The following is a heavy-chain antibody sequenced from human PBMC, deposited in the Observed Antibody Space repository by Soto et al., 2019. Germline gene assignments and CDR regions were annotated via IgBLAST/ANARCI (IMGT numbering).Heavy chain of an antibody. CDR3: ARTRKKYCSSTSCDNYYYYGMDV. Sequence: SETLSLTCTVSGGSVSSGSYYWSWIRQPPGKGLEWIGYIYYSGSTNYNPSLKSRVNISVDTSKNQFSLKLSSVTAADTAVYYCARTRKKYCSSTSCDNYYYYGMDVWGQGTTVTVSS. CDR2: IYYSGST. CDR1: GGSVSSGSYY. J-gene: IGHJ6*02. V-gene: IGHV4-61*01. D-gene: IGHD2-2*02.